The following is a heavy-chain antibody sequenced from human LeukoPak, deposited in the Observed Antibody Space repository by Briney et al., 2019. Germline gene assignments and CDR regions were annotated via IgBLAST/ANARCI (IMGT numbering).Heavy chain of an antibody. D-gene: IGHD3-10*01. Sequence: SETLSLTCTVSGGSISSYYWSWIRQPAGKGLEWIGRIYTSGSTNYNPSLKSRVTISVDTSKNQFSLKLSSVTAADTAVYYCASLTAMVRGVDHFDYWGQGTLVTISS. V-gene: IGHV4-4*07. CDR3: ASLTAMVRGVDHFDY. CDR1: GGSISSYY. J-gene: IGHJ4*02. CDR2: IYTSGST.